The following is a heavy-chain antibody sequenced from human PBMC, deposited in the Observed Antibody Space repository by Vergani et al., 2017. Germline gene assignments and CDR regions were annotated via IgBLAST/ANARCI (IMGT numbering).Heavy chain of an antibody. J-gene: IGHJ4*02. CDR1: GYTFTSYG. V-gene: IGHV1-2*02. D-gene: IGHD6-13*01. Sequence: QVQLVQSGAEVKKPGASVKVSCKASGYTFTSYGISWVRQAPGQGLEWMGWIHPNSGDTNYAQKFQGRVTVTRDTSISTAYMDLSRLRSDDTAVYYCASLSASSSNYVGFWGQGTVVTVSS. CDR3: ASLSASSSNYVGF. CDR2: IHPNSGDT.